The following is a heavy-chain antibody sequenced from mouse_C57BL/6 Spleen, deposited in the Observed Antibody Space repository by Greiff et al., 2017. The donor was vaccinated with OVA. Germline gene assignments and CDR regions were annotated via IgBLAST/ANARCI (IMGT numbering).Heavy chain of an antibody. J-gene: IGHJ4*01. CDR2: IDPNSGGT. CDR1: GYTFTSYW. V-gene: IGHV1-72*01. Sequence: VQLQQPGAELVKPGASVKLSCKASGYTFTSYWMHWVKQRPGRGLEWIGRIDPNSGGTKYNEKFKSKATLTVDKPSSTAYMQLSSLTSEDSAVYYCARRHYYGSSYAMDYWGKGTSVTVAS. CDR3: ARRHYYGSSYAMDY. D-gene: IGHD1-1*01.